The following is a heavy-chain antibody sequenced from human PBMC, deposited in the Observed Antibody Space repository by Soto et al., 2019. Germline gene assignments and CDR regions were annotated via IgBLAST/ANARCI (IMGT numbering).Heavy chain of an antibody. Sequence: GASVKVSCKASGFTFTSSAVQWVRQARGQRLEWIGWIVVGSGNTNYAQKFQERVTITRDMSTSTAYMELSSLRSEDTAVYYCAADDGGIAVAGTMGYWGQGTLVTVS. V-gene: IGHV1-58*01. CDR2: IVVGSGNT. CDR3: AADDGGIAVAGTMGY. J-gene: IGHJ4*02. CDR1: GFTFTSSA. D-gene: IGHD6-19*01.